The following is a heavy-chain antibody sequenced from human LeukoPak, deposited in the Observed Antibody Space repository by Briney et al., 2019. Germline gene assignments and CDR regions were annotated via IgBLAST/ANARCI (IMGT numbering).Heavy chain of an antibody. CDR3: AKDLYSSGRGYFDY. CDR2: ISGSGGST. D-gene: IGHD6-19*01. CDR1: GFTFSSYG. V-gene: IGHV3-23*01. J-gene: IGHJ4*02. Sequence: GGSLRLSCAASGFTFSSYGMSWVRQAPGKGLEWVSAISGSGGSTYYADSVKGRFTISRDNSKNTLYLQMNSLRAEDTAVYYCAKDLYSSGRGYFDYWGQGTLVTVSS.